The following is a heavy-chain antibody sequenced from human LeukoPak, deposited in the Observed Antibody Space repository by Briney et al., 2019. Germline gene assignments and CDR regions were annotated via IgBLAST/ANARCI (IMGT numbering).Heavy chain of an antibody. D-gene: IGHD1-7*01. CDR3: ASPQRGSNSWNYF. CDR1: GFIFSDHY. V-gene: IGHV3-72*01. J-gene: IGHJ4*02. CDR2: SKNKAQSFLT. Sequence: PGGSLRLSCAASGFIFSDHYMDWVRQAPGKGLEWVARSKNKAQSFLTEYAASVKGRFIISRDDSRNSLFLQMNSLKTEDTAVYYCASPQRGSNSWNYFWGQGTLVTVSS.